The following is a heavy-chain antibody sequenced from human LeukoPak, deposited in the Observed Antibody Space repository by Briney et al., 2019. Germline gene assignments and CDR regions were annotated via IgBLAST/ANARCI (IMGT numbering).Heavy chain of an antibody. V-gene: IGHV1-8*01. CDR1: GYTFTFYN. Sequence: ASVKVSCKVSGYTFTFYNINWVRQATGQGLEWMGWMNPNNGNTGFAQKFQGRVTMTRNTSISTAYMELSSLTSEDTAIYYCGMGTVAAYIDFWGQGTLVTVSS. J-gene: IGHJ4*02. CDR3: GMGTVAAYIDF. D-gene: IGHD6-19*01. CDR2: MNPNNGNT.